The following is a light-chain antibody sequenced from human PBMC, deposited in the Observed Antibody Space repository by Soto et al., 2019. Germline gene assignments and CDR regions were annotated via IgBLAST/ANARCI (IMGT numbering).Light chain of an antibody. CDR2: EGF. CDR1: SSDVGGSGL. CDR3: CSYAGRSTWDVV. V-gene: IGLV2-23*01. Sequence: QSVLTQPASVSGSPAQSITISCTGSSSDVGGSGLVSWYQFHPGKAPKLLIFEGFKRPSGVSNRFSGSKSGSTASLTTSGLQTEDEADYYCCSYAGRSTWDVVFGGGTKLTVL. J-gene: IGLJ2*01.